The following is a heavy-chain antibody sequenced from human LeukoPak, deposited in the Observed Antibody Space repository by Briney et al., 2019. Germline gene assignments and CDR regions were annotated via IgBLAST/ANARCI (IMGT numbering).Heavy chain of an antibody. V-gene: IGHV1-46*01. CDR2: INPSGGST. CDR3: ARGRRLRVRGSLDYYYYYYMDV. D-gene: IGHD3-10*01. CDR1: GYTFTSYG. Sequence: GASVKVSCKASGYTFTSYGISWVRQAPGQGLEWMGIINPSGGSTSYAQKFQGRVTMTRDMSTSTVYVELSSLRSEDTAVYYCARGRRLRVRGSLDYYYYYYMDVWGKGTTVTISS. J-gene: IGHJ6*03.